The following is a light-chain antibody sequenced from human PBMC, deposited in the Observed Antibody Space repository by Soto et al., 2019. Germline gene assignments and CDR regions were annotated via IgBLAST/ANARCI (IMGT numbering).Light chain of an antibody. CDR1: SSDVGGYNY. CDR3: GSYTSSSTPYVV. V-gene: IGLV2-14*01. J-gene: IGLJ2*01. Sequence: QSVLTQPASVSGSPGQSITISCTGTSSDVGGYNYVSWYQQHPGKAPKLMIYDVSNRPSGVSNRFSGSKTGNTASLTISGLQAEDEADYYCGSYTSSSTPYVVFGGGTKLTVL. CDR2: DVS.